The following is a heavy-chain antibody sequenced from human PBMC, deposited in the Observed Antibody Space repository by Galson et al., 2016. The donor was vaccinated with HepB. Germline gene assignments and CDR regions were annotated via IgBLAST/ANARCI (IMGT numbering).Heavy chain of an antibody. CDR2: IYYSGTT. J-gene: IGHJ4*02. CDR3: ARMDSTSAAQAFDH. V-gene: IGHV4-39*01. CDR1: GGSISSSSYY. D-gene: IGHD2-15*01. Sequence: ETLSLTCTVSGGSISSSSYYWVWIRQSPGKGLEWIGTIYYSGTTYYNPSLKSGVTISVDTSTNQFSLKLRSVTAADTAVYYCARMDSTSAAQAFDHWGQGTLVAVSS.